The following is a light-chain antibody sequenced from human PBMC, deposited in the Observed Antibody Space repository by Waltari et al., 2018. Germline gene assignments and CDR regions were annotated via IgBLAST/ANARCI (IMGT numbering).Light chain of an antibody. V-gene: IGLV2-11*01. CDR2: DVT. CDR1: SNNLGSSNY. CDR3: CSYAGSHTYV. J-gene: IGLJ1*01. Sequence: QSALTQPRSVSGSPGQSVPLSCTDTSNNLGSSNYVSWYQQYPGKAPKLMTYDVTKRPSGVPHRFSASKSGNTASLTISGLQAEDEADYYCCSYAGSHTYVFGTATKVTVL.